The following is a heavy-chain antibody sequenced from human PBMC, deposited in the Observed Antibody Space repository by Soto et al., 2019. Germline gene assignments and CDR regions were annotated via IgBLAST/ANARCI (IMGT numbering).Heavy chain of an antibody. D-gene: IGHD2-21*02. CDR3: ARHVVVVTNAFDI. CDR2: IDPSDSYT. CDR1: GYSFTSYW. V-gene: IGHV5-10-1*01. J-gene: IGHJ3*02. Sequence: GESLKISCKGSGYSFTSYWISWVRQMPGKGLEWMGRIDPSDSYTNYSPSFQGHVTISADKSISTAYLQWSSLKASDTAMYYCARHVVVVTNAFDIWGQGTMVTVSS.